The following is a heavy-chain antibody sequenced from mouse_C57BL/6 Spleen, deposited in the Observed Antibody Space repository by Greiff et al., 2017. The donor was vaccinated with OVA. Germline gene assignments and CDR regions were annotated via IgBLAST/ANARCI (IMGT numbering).Heavy chain of an antibody. D-gene: IGHD2-4*01. J-gene: IGHJ2*01. V-gene: IGHV1-9*01. CDR1: GYTFTGYW. Sequence: QVQLQQSGAELMKPGASVKLSCKATGYTFTGYWIEWVKQRPGHGLEWIGEILPGSGSTNYHEKFKGKAAFTADTSSNTAYMQLSRLTTEDSAIYYGARSSYDYDVKDYFDYWGQGTTLTVSS. CDR3: ARSSYDYDVKDYFDY. CDR2: ILPGSGST.